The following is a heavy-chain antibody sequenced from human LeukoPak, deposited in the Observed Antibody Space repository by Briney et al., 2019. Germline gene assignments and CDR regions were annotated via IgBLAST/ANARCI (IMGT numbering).Heavy chain of an antibody. CDR1: VGSISSYY. D-gene: IGHD3-9*01. J-gene: IGHJ5*02. V-gene: IGHV4-59*08. CDR3: ARQEGKYYDILTGYSPGGWFDP. Sequence: SETLSLTCTVSVGSISSYYWSWIRQPPGKGLEWVGYIYYSGRTKYNPSLKSRVTISVDTSKNQFSLKLSSVTAADTAVYYCARQEGKYYDILTGYSPGGWFDPWGQGTLVTVSS. CDR2: IYYSGRT.